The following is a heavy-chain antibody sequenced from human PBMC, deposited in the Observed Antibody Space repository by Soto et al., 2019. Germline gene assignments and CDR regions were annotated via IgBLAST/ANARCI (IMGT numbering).Heavy chain of an antibody. D-gene: IGHD3-10*01. CDR3: ARDFGAAGSGSYYPFNYYYYGMDV. CDR1: GFTFSSYS. V-gene: IGHV3-21*01. Sequence: GGSLRLSCAASGFTFSSYSMNWVRQAPGKGLEWVSSISSSSSYIYYADSVKGRFTISRDNAKNSLYLQMNSLRAEDTAVYYCARDFGAAGSGSYYPFNYYYYGMDVWGQGTTVTVSS. J-gene: IGHJ6*02. CDR2: ISSSSSYI.